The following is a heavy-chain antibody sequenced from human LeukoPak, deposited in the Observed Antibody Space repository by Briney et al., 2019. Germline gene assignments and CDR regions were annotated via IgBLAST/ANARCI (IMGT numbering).Heavy chain of an antibody. V-gene: IGHV1-18*01. CDR1: GYTFTSYG. Sequence: ASVKVSCKASGYTFTSYGVSWVRQAPGQGLEWMGWISAYNGNTNYAQKLQGRVTMTTDTSTSTAYMELTSLRSDDTAVYYCAVIRGYSSHDAFDIWGQGTMVTVSS. CDR3: AVIRGYSSHDAFDI. J-gene: IGHJ3*02. CDR2: ISAYNGNT. D-gene: IGHD5-18*01.